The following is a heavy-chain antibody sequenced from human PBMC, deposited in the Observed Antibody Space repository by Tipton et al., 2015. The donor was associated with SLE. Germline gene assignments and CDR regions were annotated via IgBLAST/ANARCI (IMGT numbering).Heavy chain of an antibody. Sequence: TLSLTCTVSGGSISSSSYYWGWIRQPPGKGLEWIGSIYYSGSTYYNPSLKSQVTISVDTSKNQFSLKLSSVTAADTAVYYCACDTQGEFDYWGQGTLVTVSS. D-gene: IGHD3-16*01. CDR1: GGSISSSSYY. J-gene: IGHJ4*02. CDR2: IYYSGST. CDR3: ACDTQGEFDY. V-gene: IGHV4-39*07.